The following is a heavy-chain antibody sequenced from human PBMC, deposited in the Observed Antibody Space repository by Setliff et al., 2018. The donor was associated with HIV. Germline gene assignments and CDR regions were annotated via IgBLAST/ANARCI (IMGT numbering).Heavy chain of an antibody. D-gene: IGHD3-10*01. Sequence: SESLSLTCTVSGGSISSGDYYWSWIRQHPRKGLEWIGYIYYTGSTYYNPSLKSRVTISVDTSKNQFSLKLSSVTAADTAVYYCARAPFYYGSGSYQTFDYWGQGTLVTVSS. CDR1: GGSISSGDYY. V-gene: IGHV4-31*03. CDR3: ARAPFYYGSGSYQTFDY. CDR2: IYYTGST. J-gene: IGHJ4*02.